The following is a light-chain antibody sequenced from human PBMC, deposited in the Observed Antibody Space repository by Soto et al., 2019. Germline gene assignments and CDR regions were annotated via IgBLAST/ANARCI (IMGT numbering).Light chain of an antibody. CDR3: ATWDGSLPGEV. Sequence: QSVLTQSPSVSAAPGQKVTISCSGSSSNIGNNYVSWYQQPPGTAPKLLIYDNNKRPSGLPDRFSGSKSGTSGTLDITGLQTGDEADYYCATWDGSLPGEVFGGGTKLTVL. CDR2: DNN. V-gene: IGLV1-51*01. J-gene: IGLJ2*01. CDR1: SSNIGNNY.